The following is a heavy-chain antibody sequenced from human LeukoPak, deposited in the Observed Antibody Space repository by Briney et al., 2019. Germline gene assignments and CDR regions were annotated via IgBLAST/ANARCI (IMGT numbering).Heavy chain of an antibody. CDR2: IWYDGSNK. D-gene: IGHD3-22*01. V-gene: IGHV3-33*01. CDR3: ARDVPAYYYDSSGYTDAFDI. CDR1: GFTFSSYG. Sequence: PGRSLRLSCAASGFTFSSYGMQWVRQAPGKGLEWVAVIWYDGSNKYYADSVKGRFTISRDNSKNTLYLQMNSLRAEDTAVYYCARDVPAYYYDSSGYTDAFDIWGQGTMVTVSS. J-gene: IGHJ3*02.